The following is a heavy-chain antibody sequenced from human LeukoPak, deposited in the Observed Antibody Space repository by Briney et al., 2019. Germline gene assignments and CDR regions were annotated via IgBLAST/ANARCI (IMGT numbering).Heavy chain of an antibody. J-gene: IGHJ6*02. CDR1: GFTFSSYG. D-gene: IGHD6-13*01. V-gene: IGHV3-33*01. CDR2: IWYDGSNK. Sequence: GGSLRLSCAASGFTFSSYGMHWVRQAPGKGLEWVAVIWYDGSNKYYADSVKGRFTISRDNSKNTLYLQMNSLRAEDTAVYYCARDLYDSSSWYEAYYYYYGMDVWGQGTTVTVSS. CDR3: ARDLYDSSSWYEAYYYYYGMDV.